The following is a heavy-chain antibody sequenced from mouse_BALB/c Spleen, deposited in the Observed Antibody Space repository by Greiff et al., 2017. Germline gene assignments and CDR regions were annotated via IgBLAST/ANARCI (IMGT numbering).Heavy chain of an antibody. J-gene: IGHJ2*01. Sequence: QVQLQQSGAELVKPGASVKLSCKASGYTFTSYYMYWVKQRPGQGLEWIGEINPSNGGTNFNEKFKSKATLTVDKSSSTAYMQLSSLTSEDSAVYYCTRRFTTGPLDYWGQGTTLTVSS. CDR2: INPSNGGT. CDR3: TRRFTTGPLDY. D-gene: IGHD1-1*01. CDR1: GYTFTSYY. V-gene: IGHV1S81*02.